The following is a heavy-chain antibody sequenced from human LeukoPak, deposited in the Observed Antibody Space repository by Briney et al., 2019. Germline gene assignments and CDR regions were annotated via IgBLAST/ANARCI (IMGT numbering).Heavy chain of an antibody. J-gene: IGHJ4*02. CDR1: GFTFSNRS. V-gene: IGHV3-23*01. Sequence: GGSLRLSCAASGFTFSNRSMSWVRQAPGKGLEWVSTIGASDGTTYYADSVKGRFTISRDNSKNTLYLQMNSLGAEDTAIYYCAKLLPNWGQGTLATVSS. CDR3: AKLLPN. CDR2: IGASDGTT.